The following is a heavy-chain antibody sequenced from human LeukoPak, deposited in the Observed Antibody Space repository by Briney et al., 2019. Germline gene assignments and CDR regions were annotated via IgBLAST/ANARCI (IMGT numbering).Heavy chain of an antibody. V-gene: IGHV1-46*01. D-gene: IGHD3-16*01. CDR3: ARDATRGIGGSYDLDF. Sequence: ASVKVSCKASGYNFSSYYIQWVRQDPGQGLEWMGLLNPSRGTTAYAPKFRGRVTMTRDTSSNTVYMELRGLRSDDTAIYYCARDATRGIGGSYDLDFWGQGSLVTVSS. J-gene: IGHJ4*02. CDR2: LNPSRGTT. CDR1: GYNFSSYY.